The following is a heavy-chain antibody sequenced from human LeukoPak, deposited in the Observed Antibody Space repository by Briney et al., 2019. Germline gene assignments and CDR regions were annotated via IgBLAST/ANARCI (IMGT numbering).Heavy chain of an antibody. Sequence: PSETLSLTCTVSGVSISSYYWSWIRQPAGKGLEWIGHIHTSGGTNYNPSLKSRVTMSVDTSKNQFSLKLSVTAADTAVYHCARDQYYYDSSGYLTFDYWGQGTLVTVSS. CDR3: ARDQYYYDSSGYLTFDY. CDR2: IHTSGGT. D-gene: IGHD3-22*01. V-gene: IGHV4-4*07. J-gene: IGHJ4*02. CDR1: GVSISSYY.